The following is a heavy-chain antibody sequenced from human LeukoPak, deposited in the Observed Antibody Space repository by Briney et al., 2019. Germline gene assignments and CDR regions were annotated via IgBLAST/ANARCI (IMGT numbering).Heavy chain of an antibody. D-gene: IGHD3-10*01. CDR3: ARQGPMLRGVGFWGRFFDL. CDR1: GGSFSSSGYC. CDR2: MDYSGRT. Sequence: PSETLSLTCSVSGGSFSSSGYCWGWIRQPPGKGLEWIGSMDYSGRTYCNPSLKSRVTISVDTSKNQFSLNLSSVTAADTAVFYCARQGPMLRGVGFWGRFFDLWGRGTLLTVSS. J-gene: IGHJ2*01. V-gene: IGHV4-39*01.